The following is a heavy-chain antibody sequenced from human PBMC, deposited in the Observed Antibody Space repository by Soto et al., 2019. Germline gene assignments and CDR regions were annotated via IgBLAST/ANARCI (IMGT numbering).Heavy chain of an antibody. CDR3: AKGGFWVHYGMDV. Sequence: EVQLLESGGALAQPGGSLRLSCAASGSTFSAFCMNLVRQAPGQGLEWVSAISRSGDITYYADSVKGRFTISRDNSKNTLYWEMNSLTGDDTAVYYCAKGGFWVHYGMDVWGQGTTVIVSS. V-gene: IGHV3-23*01. J-gene: IGHJ6*02. CDR2: ISRSGDIT. D-gene: IGHD2-15*01. CDR1: GSTFSAFC.